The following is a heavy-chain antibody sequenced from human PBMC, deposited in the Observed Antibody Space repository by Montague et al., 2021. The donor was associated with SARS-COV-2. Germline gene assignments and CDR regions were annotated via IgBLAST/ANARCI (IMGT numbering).Heavy chain of an antibody. D-gene: IGHD2/OR15-2a*01. V-gene: IGHV4-61*02. CDR3: ARDDFRWDFDC. J-gene: IGHJ4*02. CDR1: GDSITSDVSY. CDR2: IYTTGGT. Sequence: TLSLTCTVSGDSITSDVSYWSWIRQPAGKGLEWIGRIYTTGGTNYNPSLKSRLTISLDTSKNQFSLKLCSVTAADTAVYYCARDDFRWDFDCWGQGTLVTVSS.